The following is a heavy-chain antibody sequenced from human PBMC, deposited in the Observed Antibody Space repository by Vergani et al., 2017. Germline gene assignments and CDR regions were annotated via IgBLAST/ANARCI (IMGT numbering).Heavy chain of an antibody. D-gene: IGHD6-13*01. J-gene: IGHJ4*02. CDR1: GFSLSTSGVG. CDR2: IYWDDDK. Sequence: QITLKESGPTLVKPTQTLTLTCTFSGFSLSTSGVGVGWIRQPPGKALEWLALIYWDDDKRYSPSLKSRLTITKDTSKNQVVLTMTNMDPVDTATYYCARKHSSIWYHGSKGDYYFDYWGQGTLVTVSS. V-gene: IGHV2-5*02. CDR3: ARKHSSIWYHGSKGDYYFDY.